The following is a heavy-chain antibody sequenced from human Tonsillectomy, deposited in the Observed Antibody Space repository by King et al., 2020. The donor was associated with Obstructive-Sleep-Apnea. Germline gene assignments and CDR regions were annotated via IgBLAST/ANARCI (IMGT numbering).Heavy chain of an antibody. Sequence: QLQESGPGLVKPSGTLSLTCAVSSGSISTSNWWSWVRQPPGKGLEWIGEIYHSWNTNYTPSLKSRVTISVNKSKNHFSLKLSSVTAADTAVYYCARNYFASGRGYFDLWGRGTLVTVSS. D-gene: IGHD3-10*01. J-gene: IGHJ2*01. V-gene: IGHV4-4*02. CDR3: ARNYFASGRGYFDL. CDR2: IYHSWNT. CDR1: SGSISTSNW.